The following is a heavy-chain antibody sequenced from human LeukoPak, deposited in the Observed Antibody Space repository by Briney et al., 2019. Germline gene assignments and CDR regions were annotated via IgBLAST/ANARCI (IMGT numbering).Heavy chain of an antibody. D-gene: IGHD6-6*01. Sequence: SETLSLTCTVSGGSISSYYWGWIRQPPGKGLEWIGSIYYSGSTYYNPSLKSRVTISVDTSKNQFSLKLSSVTAADTAVYYCASSSSQGVDYWGQGTLVTVSS. J-gene: IGHJ4*02. V-gene: IGHV4-39*07. CDR1: GGSISSYY. CDR2: IYYSGST. CDR3: ASSSSQGVDY.